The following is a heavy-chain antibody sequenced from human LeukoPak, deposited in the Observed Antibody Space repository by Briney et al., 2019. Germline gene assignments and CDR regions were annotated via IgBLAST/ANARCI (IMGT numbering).Heavy chain of an antibody. D-gene: IGHD3-10*01. J-gene: IGHJ4*02. Sequence: GGSLRLSCAASGFTFSSYAMSWVRQAPGKGLEWVSAISGSGVTTYYADSVKGRFTISRDNSKNTLYLQMNSRRAEDTALYYCAKDRDYYLVGFFDYRGQGTLVTVSS. CDR2: ISGSGVTT. V-gene: IGHV3-23*01. CDR1: GFTFSSYA. CDR3: AKDRDYYLVGFFDY.